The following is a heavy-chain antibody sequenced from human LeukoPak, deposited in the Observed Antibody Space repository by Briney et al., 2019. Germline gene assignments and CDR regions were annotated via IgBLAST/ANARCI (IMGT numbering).Heavy chain of an antibody. Sequence: GGSLRLSCAASGFTFSSYAMHWVRQAPGKGLEWVAVISYDGSNKYYADSVKGRFTISRDNSKNTLYLQMNSLRAEDTAVYYCARDPRRSSGWFPPDAFDIWGQGTMVTVSS. D-gene: IGHD6-19*01. J-gene: IGHJ3*02. CDR1: GFTFSSYA. V-gene: IGHV3-30-3*01. CDR3: ARDPRRSSGWFPPDAFDI. CDR2: ISYDGSNK.